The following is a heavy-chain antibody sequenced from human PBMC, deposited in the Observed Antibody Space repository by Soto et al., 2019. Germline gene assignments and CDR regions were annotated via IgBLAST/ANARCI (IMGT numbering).Heavy chain of an antibody. CDR2: IYSSGGT. J-gene: IGHJ4*02. D-gene: IGHD6-13*01. V-gene: IGHV3-53*01. CDR3: ARDAPGIAASGSYN. Sequence: DVQLEESGGGLIQPGGSLRLSCAVSGFTVSNNYMTWVRQAPGKGLEWVSLIYSSGGTKYADSVRGRFTISRDNSENTLYLQMISLKVEDTAVYYCARDAPGIAASGSYNWGQGTLVTVSS. CDR1: GFTVSNNY.